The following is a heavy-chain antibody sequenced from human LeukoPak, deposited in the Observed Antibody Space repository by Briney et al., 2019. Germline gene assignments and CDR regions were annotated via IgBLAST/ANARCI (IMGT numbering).Heavy chain of an antibody. V-gene: IGHV4-30-4*01. CDR2: IYYSGST. Sequence: SETLSLTCTVSGGSISSGDYYWSWIRQPPGKGLEWIGYIYYSGSTYYNPSLKSRVTISVGTSKNQFSLKLSSVTAADTAVYYCARQTYCSGGSCYHYFFDYWGQGTLVTVSS. CDR3: ARQTYCSGGSCYHYFFDY. J-gene: IGHJ4*02. CDR1: GGSISSGDYY. D-gene: IGHD2-15*01.